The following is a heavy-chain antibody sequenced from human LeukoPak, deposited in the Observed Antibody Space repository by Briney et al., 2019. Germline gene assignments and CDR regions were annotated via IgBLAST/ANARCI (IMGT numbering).Heavy chain of an antibody. CDR3: ARLPSVDYFDY. D-gene: IGHD2-2*01. Sequence: GESLKNSCKDSGYSFTSYWIGWVREMPGKGLEWMGIIYPADSDTRYNPSFQGQVTISADKSISTAYLQWSSLKASDTAMYYCARLPSVDYFDYWGQGTLVTVSS. J-gene: IGHJ4*02. V-gene: IGHV5-51*01. CDR1: GYSFTSYW. CDR2: IYPADSDT.